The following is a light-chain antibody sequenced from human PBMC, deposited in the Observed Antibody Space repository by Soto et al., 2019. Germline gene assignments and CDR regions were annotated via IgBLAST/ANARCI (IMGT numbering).Light chain of an antibody. Sequence: EIQMTPSPSTLSASVGDRVTINCRASQSISSWLAWYQQKPGKAPKLLIYDASSLESGVPSRFSGSGSGTEFTLTISILQHDDFATYFRQQYNSYMFGQGTKVDIK. J-gene: IGKJ1*01. CDR1: QSISSW. CDR3: QQYNSYM. V-gene: IGKV1-5*01. CDR2: DAS.